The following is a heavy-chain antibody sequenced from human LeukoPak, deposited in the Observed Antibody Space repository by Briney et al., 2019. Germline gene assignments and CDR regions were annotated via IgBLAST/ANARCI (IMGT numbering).Heavy chain of an antibody. CDR2: IYYSGST. J-gene: IGHJ5*02. D-gene: IGHD3-10*01. V-gene: IGHV4-59*12. CDR1: GGSISSYY. CDR3: ARGAMVRGVRPPSNWFDP. Sequence: SETLSLTCTVSGGSISSYYWSWIRQPPGKGLEWIGYIYYSGSTNYNPSLKSRVTISVDTSKNQFSLKLSSVTAADTAVYYCARGAMVRGVRPPSNWFDPWGQGTLVTVSS.